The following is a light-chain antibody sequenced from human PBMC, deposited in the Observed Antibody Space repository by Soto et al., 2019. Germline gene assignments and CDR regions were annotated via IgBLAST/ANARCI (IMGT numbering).Light chain of an antibody. J-gene: IGLJ3*02. CDR1: SSDVGGYNY. V-gene: IGLV2-14*01. CDR2: DVS. CDR3: SSYTSSRSWV. Sequence: QSALTQPASVSGSPGQSITISCTGTSSDVGGYNYVSWYQQHPGKAPKLMIYDVSNRPSGVSNRFSGSKSGNTASLTISGLQAEDEADYYCSSYTSSRSWVFGGGTKLTVL.